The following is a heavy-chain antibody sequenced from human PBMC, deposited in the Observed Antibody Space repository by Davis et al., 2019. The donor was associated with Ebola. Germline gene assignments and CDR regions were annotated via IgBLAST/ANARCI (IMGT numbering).Heavy chain of an antibody. V-gene: IGHV3-21*01. CDR3: ARDLPYYDSSGYYYYFDY. J-gene: IGHJ4*02. D-gene: IGHD3-22*01. CDR2: ISSSSSYI. CDR1: GFTFSSYS. Sequence: GGSLRLSCAASGFTFSSYSMNWVRQAPGKGLEWVSSISSSSSYIYYADSVKGRFTISRDNAKNSLYLQMNSLRAEDTAVYYCARDLPYYDSSGYYYYFDYWGQGTLVTVSS.